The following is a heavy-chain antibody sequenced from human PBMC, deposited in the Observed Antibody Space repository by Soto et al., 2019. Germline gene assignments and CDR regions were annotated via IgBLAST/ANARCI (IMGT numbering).Heavy chain of an antibody. V-gene: IGHV3-23*01. Sequence: EVQLLESGGGLVQPGGSLRLSCAASGFTFSSYAMSWVRQAPGKGLEWVSAISGSGGSTYYADSVKGRFTISRDNSNNTLYLQMNSLRAEDTAVYYCAKLPLSPLTGDYVNYWGQGTLVTVSS. CDR2: ISGSGGST. D-gene: IGHD4-17*01. CDR1: GFTFSSYA. J-gene: IGHJ4*02. CDR3: AKLPLSPLTGDYVNY.